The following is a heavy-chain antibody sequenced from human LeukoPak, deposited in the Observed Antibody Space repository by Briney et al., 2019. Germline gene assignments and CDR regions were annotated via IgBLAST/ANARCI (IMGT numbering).Heavy chain of an antibody. Sequence: GASVKVSCKASGGTFSKYTISWVRQRPGQGLEWMGGITPLFGTANYAQKFQGRVTITADESTSTAYMELSSLRSEDTAVYYCARRMSGWYIGYFDYWGQGTLVTVSS. CDR2: ITPLFGTA. V-gene: IGHV1-69*01. CDR3: ARRMSGWYIGYFDY. J-gene: IGHJ4*02. CDR1: GGTFSKYT. D-gene: IGHD6-19*01.